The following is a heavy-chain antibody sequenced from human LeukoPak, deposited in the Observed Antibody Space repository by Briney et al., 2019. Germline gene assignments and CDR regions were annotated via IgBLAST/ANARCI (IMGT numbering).Heavy chain of an antibody. Sequence: GGSLRLSCAASGFTFDDYAMHWVRQAPGKGLEWVSGISWNSGSIGYADSVKGRFTISRDNAKNSLYLQMNSLRAEDTALYYCAKDMLSAVTTAIGYWGQGTLVTVSS. V-gene: IGHV3-9*01. J-gene: IGHJ4*02. CDR1: GFTFDDYA. CDR3: AKDMLSAVTTAIGY. D-gene: IGHD4-11*01. CDR2: ISWNSGSI.